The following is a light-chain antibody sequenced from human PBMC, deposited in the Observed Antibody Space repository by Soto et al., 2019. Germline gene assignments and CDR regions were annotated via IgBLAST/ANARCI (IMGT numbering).Light chain of an antibody. J-gene: IGLJ1*01. CDR2: EVN. Sequence: QSALTQPPSASGSPGQSVTISCTGTSSDVGGYNYVSWYQQHPGKAPKLMIFEVNKRPSGVPDRFSGSKSGKTASLTVSGLQAEDEADYYCGSYTGGKTYVFGAGTKVNGL. CDR1: SSDVGGYNY. CDR3: GSYTGGKTYV. V-gene: IGLV2-8*01.